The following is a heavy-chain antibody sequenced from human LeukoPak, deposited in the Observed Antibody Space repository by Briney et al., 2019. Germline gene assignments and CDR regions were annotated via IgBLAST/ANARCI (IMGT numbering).Heavy chain of an antibody. D-gene: IGHD2-2*01. J-gene: IGHJ4*02. V-gene: IGHV3-74*01. CDR3: AARGYCSGTSCLLEY. Sequence: GGSLRLSCADSGFTFSSYWMHWVRQVPGKGLVWVSRINSDGSSRNYADSVKGRFTISRDNAKNTLYVQMNSLRVEDAAVYYCAARGYCSGTSCLLEYWGQGSLVTVSS. CDR1: GFTFSSYW. CDR2: INSDGSSR.